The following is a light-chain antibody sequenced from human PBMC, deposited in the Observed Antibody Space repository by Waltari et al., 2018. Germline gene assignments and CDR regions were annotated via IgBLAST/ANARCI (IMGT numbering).Light chain of an antibody. CDR2: DSF. J-gene: IGKJ1*01. V-gene: IGKV3-20*01. CDR1: QNIRGAY. Sequence: EVVLTQSPGTLFFSPGEKATFSCRASQNIRGAYLAWYQQRPGQAPRLLIYDSFIRATGIPDRFSGSGSGADFTLTISSLAPEDSAVYFCHQYDTSPQTFGQGTKVSIK. CDR3: HQYDTSPQT.